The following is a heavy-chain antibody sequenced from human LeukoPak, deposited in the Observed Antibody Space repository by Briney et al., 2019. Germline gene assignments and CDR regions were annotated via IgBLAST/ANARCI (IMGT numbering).Heavy chain of an antibody. J-gene: IGHJ6*03. V-gene: IGHV3-30*04. CDR1: GFTFSSYA. CDR3: ARTYYYYMDV. CDR2: ISYDGSNK. Sequence: GRSLRLSCAASGFTFSSYAMHWVRQAPGKGLEWVAVISYDGSNKYYADSVKGRFTISRDNSKNTLYLQMNSLRAEDTAVYYCARTYYYYMDVWGKGTTVTISS.